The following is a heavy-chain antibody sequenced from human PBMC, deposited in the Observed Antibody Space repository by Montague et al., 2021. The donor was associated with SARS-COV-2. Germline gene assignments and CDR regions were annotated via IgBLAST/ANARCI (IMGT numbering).Heavy chain of an antibody. D-gene: IGHD5-24*01. CDR1: GESVSGFY. Sequence: SETLSLTCAVYGESVSGFYWGWIRQPPGEGLEWLGEINHSGSPNYNPSLKSRVTMSLDTSKNQFSLKLSSVTAADTAVYFCARGFRTVEMPTISFDYWGQGTLVPVSS. CDR2: INHSGSP. V-gene: IGHV4-34*01. CDR3: ARGFRTVEMPTISFDY. J-gene: IGHJ4*02.